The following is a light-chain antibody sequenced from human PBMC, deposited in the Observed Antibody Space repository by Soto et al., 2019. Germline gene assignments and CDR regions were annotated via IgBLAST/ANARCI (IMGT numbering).Light chain of an antibody. CDR1: SSDVGGYNY. CDR3: SSYAGSPRYV. V-gene: IGLV2-11*01. J-gene: IGLJ1*01. Sequence: QSALTQPRSVSGSPGQSVTISCTGTSSDVGGYNYVSWYQQHPGKAPKVMIYDVSERPSGVPDRFSGSKSGNTASLTISGLQAEDEADYYCSSYAGSPRYVFGTGTKLPVL. CDR2: DVS.